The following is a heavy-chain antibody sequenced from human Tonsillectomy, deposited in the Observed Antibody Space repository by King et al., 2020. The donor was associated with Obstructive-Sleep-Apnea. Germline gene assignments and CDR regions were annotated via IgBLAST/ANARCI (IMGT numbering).Heavy chain of an antibody. D-gene: IGHD2-15*01. CDR1: GFTFSSYS. V-gene: IGHV3-48*04. Sequence: VQLVESGGGLVQPGGSLRLSCAASGFTFSSYSMNWVRQAPGKGLEWVSYISSSSSTIYYADSVKGRFTISRDNAKNSLYLQMNSLRAEDTAVYYCAGGYCSGGSCLPGDAFDIWGQGTMVTVSS. CDR3: AGGYCSGGSCLPGDAFDI. J-gene: IGHJ3*02. CDR2: ISSSSSTI.